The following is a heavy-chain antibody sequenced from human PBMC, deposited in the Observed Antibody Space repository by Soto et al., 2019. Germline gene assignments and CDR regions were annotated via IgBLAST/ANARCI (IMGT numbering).Heavy chain of an antibody. J-gene: IGHJ4*02. V-gene: IGHV1-46*01. CDR2: INPSGGST. D-gene: IGHD3-22*01. CDR3: AREHYRDSSGYSLSY. CDR1: GYTFTSYY. Sequence: ASVKVSCKASGYTFTSYYMHWVRQAPGQGLEWMGIINPSGGSTSYAQKFQGRVTMTRDTSTSTVYMELSSLRSEDTAVYYCAREHYRDSSGYSLSYWGQGTLVTVSS.